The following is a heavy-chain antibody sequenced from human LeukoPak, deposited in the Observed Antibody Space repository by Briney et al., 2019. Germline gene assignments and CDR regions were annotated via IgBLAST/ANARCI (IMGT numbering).Heavy chain of an antibody. CDR2: MNPNSGNT. CDR3: ARKQQLPSGYGMDV. J-gene: IGHJ6*02. D-gene: IGHD6-13*01. CDR1: GYTFTSYD. V-gene: IGHV1-8*01. Sequence: ASVKVSCKASGYTFTSYDINWVRQATGQGLEWVGWMNPNSGNTGYAQKFQGRVTMTRNTSISTAYMELSSLRSEDTAVYYCARKQQLPSGYGMDVWGQGTTVTVSS.